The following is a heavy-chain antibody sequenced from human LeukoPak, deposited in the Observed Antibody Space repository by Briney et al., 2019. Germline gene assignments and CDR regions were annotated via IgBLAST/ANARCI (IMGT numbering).Heavy chain of an antibody. D-gene: IGHD6-6*01. CDR2: ISGSGGST. V-gene: IGHV3-23*01. J-gene: IGHJ2*01. Sequence: GGSLRLSCAASGFTFSSYAMSWVRQAPGKGLEWVSVISGSGGSTYYADSVKGRFTISRDNSKNTLYLQMNSLRAEDTAVYYCAKGTIAARLWLDFDLWGRGTLVTVSS. CDR3: AKGTIAARLWLDFDL. CDR1: GFTFSSYA.